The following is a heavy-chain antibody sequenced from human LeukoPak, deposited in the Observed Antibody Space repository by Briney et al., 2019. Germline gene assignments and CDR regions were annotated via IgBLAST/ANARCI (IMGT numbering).Heavy chain of an antibody. CDR2: ISSSGSYI. CDR3: ATARALTRAGMGV. V-gene: IGHV3-21*01. CDR1: GFTFSSYS. J-gene: IGHJ6*01. Sequence: GGSLRLSCAASGFTFSSYSMNWVRQAPGKGLEWVSSISSSGSYIYDADSVKGRFTISRDNAKNSLYLQMNSLRAEDTAVYYCATARALTRAGMGVWGQGTTVTVSS.